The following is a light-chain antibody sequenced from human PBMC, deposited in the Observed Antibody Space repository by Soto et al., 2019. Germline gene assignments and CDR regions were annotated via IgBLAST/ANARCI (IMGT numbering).Light chain of an antibody. J-gene: IGLJ2*01. V-gene: IGLV1-51*01. CDR2: DND. Sequence: QSVLTQPASGAAAPGQRGTISCSGSGSKIGNTYVSLYQQRPGTATKLLICDNDQRPSGIPNRFSGYKSGTSATLAITGLQAGDEADYYCGAWDTNLNAEVFGGGTPLTVL. CDR3: GAWDTNLNAEV. CDR1: GSKIGNTY.